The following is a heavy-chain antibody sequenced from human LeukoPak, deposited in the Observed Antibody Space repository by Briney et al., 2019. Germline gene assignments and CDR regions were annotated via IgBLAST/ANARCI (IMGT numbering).Heavy chain of an antibody. V-gene: IGHV4-38-2*02. CDR2: IYHSGST. Sequence: PSDTLSLTCTVSGYFISSGYYWGWILQPPGKGLGWIGSIYHSGSTYYNPSLESRVTISVDTSKTQFSLKLSSVTAADTAVYYCARLDNYYYYMGGWGKGTTVTVSS. CDR1: GYFISSGYY. D-gene: IGHD2-2*03. CDR3: ARLDNYYYYMGG. J-gene: IGHJ6*03.